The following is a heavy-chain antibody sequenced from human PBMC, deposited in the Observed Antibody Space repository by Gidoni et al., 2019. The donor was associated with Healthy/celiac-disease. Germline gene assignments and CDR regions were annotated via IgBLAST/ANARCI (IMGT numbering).Heavy chain of an antibody. CDR2: IKSKTDGGTT. D-gene: IGHD2-15*01. CDR3: TTDRYCSGGSCYPGAY. Sequence: EVQLVESGGGLVKPGGSLRLSCAASGFTFSNAWMSWVRQAPGKGLEWVGRIKSKTDGGTTDYAAPVKGRFTISRDDSKNTLYLQMNSLKTEDTAVYYCTTDRYCSGGSCYPGAYWGQGTLVTVSS. V-gene: IGHV3-15*01. CDR1: GFTFSNAW. J-gene: IGHJ1*01.